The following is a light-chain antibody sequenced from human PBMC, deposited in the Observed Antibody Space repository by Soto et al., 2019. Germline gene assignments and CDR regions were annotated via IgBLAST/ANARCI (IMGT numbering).Light chain of an antibody. CDR1: QSISRH. CDR2: AAS. V-gene: IGKV1-39*01. Sequence: DIQMTQSPSSLSASVGDRVTITCRASQSISRHLNWYQQKPGKAPKLLIYAASSLQSGVPSRFSGSGSGTDFTLTISSLQPEDFATYYCQQSYTSPFTFGPGTIVDFK. CDR3: QQSYTSPFT. J-gene: IGKJ3*01.